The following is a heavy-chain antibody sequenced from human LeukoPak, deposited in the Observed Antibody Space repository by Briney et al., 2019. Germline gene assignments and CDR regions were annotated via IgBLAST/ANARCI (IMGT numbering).Heavy chain of an antibody. V-gene: IGHV3-7*03. J-gene: IGHJ4*02. CDR3: TKEVLQGATTTNPDY. Sequence: GGSLRPSCAASGFTFSSYWMSWVRQAPGKGLEWVANIKQDGSEKYYVDSVKGRFTISRDNAKNSLYLQMNSLRAEDTAVYYCTKEVLQGATTTNPDYWGQGTLVTVSS. CDR1: GFTFSSYW. CDR2: IKQDGSEK. D-gene: IGHD5-12*01.